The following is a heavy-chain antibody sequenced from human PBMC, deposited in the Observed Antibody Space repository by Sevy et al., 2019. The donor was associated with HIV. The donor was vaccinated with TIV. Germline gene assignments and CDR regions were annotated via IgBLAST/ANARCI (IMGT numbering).Heavy chain of an antibody. CDR2: ISVNSGKT. Sequence: ASVKVSCRASGYTFTTYGIGWVRQAPGQGLEWLGWISVNSGKTKYAAEVRGRVTMTTDTSRNTAYMELGSLRSDDTAVYFCARRGASSSGGWWFDPWGQGTLVTVSS. D-gene: IGHD3-16*01. J-gene: IGHJ5*02. V-gene: IGHV1-18*01. CDR1: GYTFTTYG. CDR3: ARRGASSSGGWWFDP.